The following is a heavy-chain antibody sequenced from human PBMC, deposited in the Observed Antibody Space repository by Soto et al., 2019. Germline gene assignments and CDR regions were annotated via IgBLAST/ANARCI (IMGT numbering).Heavy chain of an antibody. J-gene: IGHJ4*02. CDR2: IHHTGST. CDR3: ARSIDSSGFYFSNC. V-gene: IGHV4-59*01. D-gene: IGHD3-22*01. CDR1: GGFISSYY. Sequence: SETLSLTCTVSGGFISSYYWSWIRQSPGKGLELIGYIHHTGSTNYNPSLKCRVTMSLDTSRNQFSLKLYYVTAADTAVYYCARSIDSSGFYFSNCWGQGTLVTVSS.